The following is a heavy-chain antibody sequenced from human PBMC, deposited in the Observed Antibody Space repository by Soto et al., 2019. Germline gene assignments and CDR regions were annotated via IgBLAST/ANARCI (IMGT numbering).Heavy chain of an antibody. J-gene: IGHJ1*01. V-gene: IGHV4-30-4*01. CDR3: ARVVWGSYRHFQD. Sequence: QVQLQESGPGLVKPSQTLSLTCTVSGGSISSGDYYWSWIRQPPGKGLEWIGYIYYSGSTYYNPSLKSRITISVDTSKNQFSLKLSSVTAADTAVYYCARVVWGSYRHFQDWGQGTLVTVSS. D-gene: IGHD3-16*02. CDR2: IYYSGST. CDR1: GGSISSGDYY.